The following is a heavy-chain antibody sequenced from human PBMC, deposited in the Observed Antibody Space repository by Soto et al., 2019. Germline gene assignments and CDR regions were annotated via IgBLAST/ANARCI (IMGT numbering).Heavy chain of an antibody. CDR3: AKDALTSLGYYYDSSGYSAFDY. V-gene: IGHV3-23*01. CDR1: GFTFSSYA. D-gene: IGHD3-22*01. Sequence: SGGSLRLSCAASGFTFSSYAMIWVRQAPGKGLEWVSAISGSGGSTYYADSVKGRFTISRDNSKNTLYLQMNSLRAEDTAVYYCAKDALTSLGYYYDSSGYSAFDYWGQGTLVTVS. CDR2: ISGSGGST. J-gene: IGHJ4*02.